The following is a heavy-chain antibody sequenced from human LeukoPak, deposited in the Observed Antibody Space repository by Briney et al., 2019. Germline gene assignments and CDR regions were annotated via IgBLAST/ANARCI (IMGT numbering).Heavy chain of an antibody. CDR2: IYSGGST. D-gene: IGHD1-26*01. V-gene: IGHV3-53*01. Sequence: GGSLRLSCAASGLTVSSNYMSWVRQAPGKGLEWVSVIYSGGSTYYADSVKGRFTISRDNSKNTLYLQMNSLRAEDTAVYYCARAEVGATPFVFDYWGQGTLVTVSS. CDR1: GLTVSSNY. J-gene: IGHJ4*02. CDR3: ARAEVGATPFVFDY.